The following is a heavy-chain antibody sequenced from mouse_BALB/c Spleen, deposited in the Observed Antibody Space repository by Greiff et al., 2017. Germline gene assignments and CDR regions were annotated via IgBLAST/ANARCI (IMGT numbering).Heavy chain of an antibody. D-gene: IGHD1-1*01. CDR2: ISYDGSN. J-gene: IGHJ2*01. Sequence: EVKLQESGPGLVKPSQSLSLTCSVTGYSITSGYYWNWIRQFPGNKLEWMGYISYDGSNNYNPSLKNRISITRDTSKNQFFLKLNSVTTEDTATYYCARGDYGSSYPFDYWGQGTTLTVSS. CDR1: GYSITSGYY. V-gene: IGHV3-6*02. CDR3: ARGDYGSSYPFDY.